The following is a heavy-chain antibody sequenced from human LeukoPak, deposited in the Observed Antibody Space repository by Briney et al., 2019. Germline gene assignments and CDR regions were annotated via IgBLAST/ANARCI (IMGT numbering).Heavy chain of an antibody. CDR3: ARVLEGSSGQHWYFDF. D-gene: IGHD6-19*01. Sequence: PSETLSLTCAVYGGSFSGYYWSWIRQPPGKGLEWIGEINHSGSTNYNPSLKSRVTISVDTSKNQFSLRLSSVTAADTAVYYCARVLEGSSGQHWYFDFWGRGTLVTVSS. J-gene: IGHJ2*01. CDR2: INHSGST. V-gene: IGHV4-34*01. CDR1: GGSFSGYY.